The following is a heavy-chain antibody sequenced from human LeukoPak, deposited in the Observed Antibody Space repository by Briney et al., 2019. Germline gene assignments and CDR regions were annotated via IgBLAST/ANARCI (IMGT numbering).Heavy chain of an antibody. CDR2: IHYSGST. CDR3: ARAVYNGWFYFDY. CDR1: GGSISSYY. V-gene: IGHV4-59*01. Sequence: SETLSLTCTVSGGSISSYYWSWIRQPPGKGLEWIGYIHYSGSTNYNPSLKSRVTISVDTSKNQFSLKLSSVTAADTAVYYCARAVYNGWFYFDYWGQGTLVSVSS. J-gene: IGHJ4*02. D-gene: IGHD6-19*01.